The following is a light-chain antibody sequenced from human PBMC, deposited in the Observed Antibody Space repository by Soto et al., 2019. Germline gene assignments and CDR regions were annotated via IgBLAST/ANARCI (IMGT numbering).Light chain of an antibody. J-gene: IGKJ3*01. CDR3: QQSYTMPFT. CDR2: AAS. Sequence: GDRVTIPCRASESISRNLNWYQQKAGKAPKLLIYAASSLQSGVPSRFSGSGSGTDFTLTISSLQPEDFATYYCQQSYTMPFTFGPGTKVDI. V-gene: IGKV1-39*01. CDR1: ESISRN.